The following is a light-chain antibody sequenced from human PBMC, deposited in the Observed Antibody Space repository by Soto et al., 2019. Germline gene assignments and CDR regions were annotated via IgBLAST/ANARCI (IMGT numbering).Light chain of an antibody. CDR1: QHISSW. CDR3: QQANSFPFT. V-gene: IGKV1-12*02. CDR2: AAS. J-gene: IGKJ3*01. Sequence: DIQMTQSPSSVSASVGDRLTFTCRASQHISSWLAWYQQKPGKAPKLLIAAASILQSGVPSRFSGSGYGTDFTLTISSLQPEDFATYFCQQANSFPFTFGPGTRLEIK.